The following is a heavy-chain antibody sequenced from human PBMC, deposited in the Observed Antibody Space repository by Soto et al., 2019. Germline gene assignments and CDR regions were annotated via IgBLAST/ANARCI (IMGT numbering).Heavy chain of an antibody. Sequence: GGSLRLPCAASGFTFSSYAMSWVRQAPGKGLEWVSAISGSGGSTYYADSVKGRFTISRDNSKNTLYLQMNSLRAEDTAVYYCAKDRGGRAYSSGQVDYWGQGTLVTVSS. CDR1: GFTFSSYA. D-gene: IGHD6-19*01. CDR2: ISGSGGST. V-gene: IGHV3-23*01. J-gene: IGHJ4*02. CDR3: AKDRGGRAYSSGQVDY.